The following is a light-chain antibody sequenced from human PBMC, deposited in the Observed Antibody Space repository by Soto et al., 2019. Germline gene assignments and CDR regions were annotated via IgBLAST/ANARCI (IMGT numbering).Light chain of an antibody. V-gene: IGKV3-20*01. CDR1: QTVTSY. Sequence: EIVSTQSPVTLSLSPGETATLSCRASQTVTSYFAWYQQKPGQAPRLLIYGASSRATGIPDRFSGSGSGTDFTLTISGLEPEDFAVYYCQQYGYSPRTFGQGTKVEIK. CDR3: QQYGYSPRT. CDR2: GAS. J-gene: IGKJ1*01.